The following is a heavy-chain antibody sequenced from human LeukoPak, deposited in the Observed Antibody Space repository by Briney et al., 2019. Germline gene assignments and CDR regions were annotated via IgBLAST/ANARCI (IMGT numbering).Heavy chain of an antibody. V-gene: IGHV1-8*01. CDR3: ARGDDDTRTRDNWFDP. CDR1: GYTFTSYD. J-gene: IGHJ5*02. Sequence: ASVKVSCKASGYTFTSYDINRVRQATGQGLEWMGWMNPNSGNTGYAQKFQGRVTMTRNTSISTAYMELSSLRSEDTAVYYCARGDDDTRTRDNWFDPWGQGTLVTVSS. CDR2: MNPNSGNT. D-gene: IGHD2-2*01.